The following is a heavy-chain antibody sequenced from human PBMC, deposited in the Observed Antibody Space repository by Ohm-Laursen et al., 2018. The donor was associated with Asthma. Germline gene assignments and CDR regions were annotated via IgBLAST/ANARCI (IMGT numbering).Heavy chain of an antibody. J-gene: IGHJ3*02. CDR1: GFTFSDYS. CDR3: AKADTGRIVPFSNVLDI. Sequence: GSLRLSCTATGFTFSDYSMTWVRQAPGKGLEWVSIISGLGGGAYTYHADSVKGRFTISRDNSKNILYLQMNTLGAEDTAVYYCAKADTGRIVPFSNVLDIWGQGTMVTVSS. D-gene: IGHD1-26*01. V-gene: IGHV3-23*01. CDR2: ISGLGGGAYT.